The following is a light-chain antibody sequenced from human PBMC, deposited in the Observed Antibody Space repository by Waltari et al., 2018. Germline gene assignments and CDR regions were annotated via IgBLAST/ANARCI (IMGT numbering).Light chain of an antibody. Sequence: SYELTHPPSVSVSPGQTASITCPGATLGENYACWYQQKPGQSPVLVIYQDSKRPSGIPERFSGSNSGNTATLTISGTQAMDEADYYCQAWDSSTVVFGGGTKLTVL. J-gene: IGLJ2*01. CDR2: QDS. V-gene: IGLV3-1*01. CDR1: TLGENY. CDR3: QAWDSSTVV.